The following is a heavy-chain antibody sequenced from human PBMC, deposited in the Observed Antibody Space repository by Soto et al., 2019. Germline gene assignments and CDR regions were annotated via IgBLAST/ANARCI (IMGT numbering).Heavy chain of an antibody. D-gene: IGHD6-6*01. CDR2: INPNSGGT. V-gene: IGHV1-2*04. J-gene: IGHJ4*02. Sequence: GASVKVSCKASGYTFTGYYMHWVRQAPGQGLEWMGWINPNSGGTNYAQKFQGWVTMTRDTSINTAYMELSRLRSDDTAVYYCARARAPGSSSSWVDYWGQGTLVTVSS. CDR1: GYTFTGYY. CDR3: ARARAPGSSSSWVDY.